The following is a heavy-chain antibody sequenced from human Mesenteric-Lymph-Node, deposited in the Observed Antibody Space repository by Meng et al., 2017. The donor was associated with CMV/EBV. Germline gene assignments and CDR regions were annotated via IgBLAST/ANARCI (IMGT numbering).Heavy chain of an antibody. CDR2: MNPNSGNT. J-gene: IGHJ6*02. CDR3: ARDGVVVVPAAIRYYYGMDV. CDR1: GYTFTSYD. Sequence: ASVKVSCKASGYTFTSYDINWVRQATGQGLEWMGWMNPNSGNTGYAQKFQGRVTMTRNTSISTAYMELSSLRSEDTAVYYCARDGVVVVPAAIRYYYGMDVWGQGTTVTVSS. V-gene: IGHV1-8*01. D-gene: IGHD2-2*01.